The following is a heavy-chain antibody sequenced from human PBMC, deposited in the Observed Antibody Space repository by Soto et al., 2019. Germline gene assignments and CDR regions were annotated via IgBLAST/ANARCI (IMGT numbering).Heavy chain of an antibody. D-gene: IGHD2-2*01. CDR1: CYTCTSYG. V-gene: IGHV1-18*01. J-gene: IGHJ6*02. Sequence: SVKVSCKASCYTCTSYGISWVLQAPGQGLEWMGWISAYNGNTNYAQKLQGRVTMTTDTSTSTAYMELRSLRSDDTAVYYCARAETKRYCCSTRCYLAAGYGMDVWGQGTTFTVSS. CDR3: ARAETKRYCCSTRCYLAAGYGMDV. CDR2: ISAYNGNT.